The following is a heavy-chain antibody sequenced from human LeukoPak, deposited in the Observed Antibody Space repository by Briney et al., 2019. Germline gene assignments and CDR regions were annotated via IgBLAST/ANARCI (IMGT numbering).Heavy chain of an antibody. J-gene: IGHJ4*02. D-gene: IGHD2-8*01. Sequence: SETLSLTCTVSGGSTSSGNYYWGWIRQPPGKGLEWIGGISSSGNTYYNPSLKSRITISIDTSKNHFSLKLSSVSAADTAVYYCARTDLAVSFYYWGQGTLVTVSS. V-gene: IGHV4-39*02. CDR3: ARTDLAVSFYY. CDR1: GGSTSSGNYY. CDR2: ISSSGNT.